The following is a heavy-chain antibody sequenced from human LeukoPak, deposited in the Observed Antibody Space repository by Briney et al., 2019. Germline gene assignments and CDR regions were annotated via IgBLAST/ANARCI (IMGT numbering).Heavy chain of an antibody. CDR2: ISAYNGNT. CDR3: ARVAWNCSNGVCYTDWYYYYYMDV. V-gene: IGHV1-18*01. CDR1: GYTFTSYG. Sequence: ASVKVSCKASGYTFTSYGINWVRQAPGQGLEWMGWISAYNGNTNYAQKSEGRVTITADRSTSTAYLALSSLRTEDTAGYYCARVAWNCSNGVCYTDWYYYYYMDVWGKGTTVTVSS. D-gene: IGHD2-8*01. J-gene: IGHJ6*03.